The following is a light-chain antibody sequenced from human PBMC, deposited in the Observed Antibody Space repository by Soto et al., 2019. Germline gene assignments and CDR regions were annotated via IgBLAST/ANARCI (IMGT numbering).Light chain of an antibody. CDR1: SSSVGHES. CDR3: GTCDTTLNVWV. V-gene: IGLV1-51*01. CDR2: DNY. Sequence: QSVLTQPPSVSAAPGQTVTISCSGSSSSVGHESVSWYQSLPGTAPKLLIYDNYKRPSGIPDRFSGSQSGTSATLGITGLQAEDEADYYCGTCDTTLNVWVFGGGTQLTVL. J-gene: IGLJ3*02.